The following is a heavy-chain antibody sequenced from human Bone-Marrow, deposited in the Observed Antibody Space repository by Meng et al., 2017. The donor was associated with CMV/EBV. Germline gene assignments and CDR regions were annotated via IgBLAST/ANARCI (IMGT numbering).Heavy chain of an antibody. CDR2: IIPIFGTA. V-gene: IGHV1-69*05. D-gene: IGHD2-21*01. CDR1: GYTFTSYY. Sequence: SVKVSCKASGYTFTSYYMHWVRQAPGQGLEWMGGIIPIFGTANYAQKFQGRVTITTDESTSTAYMELSSLRSEDTAVYYCATETPCGGDCYVYGYWGQGTLVTVSS. J-gene: IGHJ4*02. CDR3: ATETPCGGDCYVYGY.